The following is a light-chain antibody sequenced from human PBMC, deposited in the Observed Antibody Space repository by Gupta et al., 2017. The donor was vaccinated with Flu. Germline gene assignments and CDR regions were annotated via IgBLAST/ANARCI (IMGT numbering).Light chain of an antibody. V-gene: IGLV1-44*01. CDR3: AAWDDSMNGVV. J-gene: IGLJ2*01. CDR1: SSYIGCNN. CDR2: SNN. Sequence: RVSISCAGGSSYIGCNNVCWYQQRSETTPKLLIYSNNRRPSGVPDRFSGSKSGTSVSVATSGLQAEEEADYYCAAWDDSMNGVVFGGGTKLTVL.